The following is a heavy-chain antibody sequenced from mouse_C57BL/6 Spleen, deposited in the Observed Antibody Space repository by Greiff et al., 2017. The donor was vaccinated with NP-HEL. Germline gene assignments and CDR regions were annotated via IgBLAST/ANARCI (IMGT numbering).Heavy chain of an antibody. CDR1: GYTFTSYW. V-gene: IGHV1-69*01. CDR3: ARRDYYGSSSWYFDV. J-gene: IGHJ1*03. Sequence: QVQLQQPGAELVMPGASVKLSCKASGYTFTSYWMHWVKQRPGQGLEWIGEIDPSDSYTNYNQKFKGKSTLTVDKSSSTAYMQLSSLTSEDSAVYYCARRDYYGSSSWYFDVWGTRTTVTVSS. CDR2: IDPSDSYT. D-gene: IGHD1-1*01.